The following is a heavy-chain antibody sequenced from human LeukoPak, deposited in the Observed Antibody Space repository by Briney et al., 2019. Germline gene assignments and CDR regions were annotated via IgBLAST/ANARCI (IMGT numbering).Heavy chain of an antibody. CDR2: IIPIFGTA. CDR3: ARDHYCSSTSCYIGWFDP. V-gene: IGHV1-69*05. D-gene: IGHD2-2*02. Sequence: GASVKVSCKASGGTFSSYAISWVRQAPGQGLEWMGGIIPIFGTANYAQKFQGRVTITTDESTSTAYMELSSLRSEDTAVYYCARDHYCSSTSCYIGWFDPWGQGTLVTVSS. J-gene: IGHJ5*02. CDR1: GGTFSSYA.